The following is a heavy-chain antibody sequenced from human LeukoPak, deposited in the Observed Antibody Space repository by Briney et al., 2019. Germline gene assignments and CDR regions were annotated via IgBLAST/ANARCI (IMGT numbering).Heavy chain of an antibody. CDR2: MNPNSGNT. Sequence: GTSVKVSGKASGYTFSSYDINWVRQATGQGLEWMGWMNPNSGNTGYAQRFQGRVTMTRNTSINTAYMELSSLRSEDTAVYYCARGILSSGWELNWFGPWGQGTLVTVSS. J-gene: IGHJ5*02. CDR3: ARGILSSGWELNWFGP. CDR1: GYTFSSYD. D-gene: IGHD6-19*01. V-gene: IGHV1-8*01.